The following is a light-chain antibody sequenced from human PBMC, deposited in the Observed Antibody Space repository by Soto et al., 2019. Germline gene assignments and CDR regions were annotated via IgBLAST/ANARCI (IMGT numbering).Light chain of an antibody. CDR3: QQRFKWPGLT. CDR1: QSVNTF. V-gene: IGKV3-11*01. J-gene: IGKJ4*01. Sequence: EIVLTQSPATLSLSPGERATLSCRASQSVNTFLAWYQQKPGQAPRLLISDASNRATGIPARFSGSGSGTDFPPTISSPEPGSFAVYYRQQRFKWPGLTFGGGTKVDIK. CDR2: DAS.